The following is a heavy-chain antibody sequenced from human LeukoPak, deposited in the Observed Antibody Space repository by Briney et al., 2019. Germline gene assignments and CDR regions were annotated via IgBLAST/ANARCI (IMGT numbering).Heavy chain of an antibody. V-gene: IGHV3-30*02. J-gene: IGHJ4*02. Sequence: GGSLRLSCAASGFTFSSYGMHWVRQAPGKGLEWVAFIQYDGTNKYYADSVRGRFTTSRDNPKNTLFLQMSSLRAEDTAVYYCAKVGVTMVRDWGQGTLVTVSS. CDR2: IQYDGTNK. D-gene: IGHD3-10*01. CDR3: AKVGVTMVRD. CDR1: GFTFSSYG.